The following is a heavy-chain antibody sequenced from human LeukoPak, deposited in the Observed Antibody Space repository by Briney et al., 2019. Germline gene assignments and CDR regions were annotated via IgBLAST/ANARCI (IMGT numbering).Heavy chain of an antibody. D-gene: IGHD3-22*01. CDR2: TAGSGISK. J-gene: IGHJ4*02. CDR1: GFTFNNYA. CDR3: ARLPTFYYDSSGYHYDY. Sequence: GGSLRLSCVASGFTFNNYAMSWVRQAPGRGLEWASSTAGSGISKDYADSVKGRFTISKDKSKNTLYLQMDNLRAEDTGVYFCARLPTFYYDSSGYHYDYWGQGTLVTVSS. V-gene: IGHV3-23*01.